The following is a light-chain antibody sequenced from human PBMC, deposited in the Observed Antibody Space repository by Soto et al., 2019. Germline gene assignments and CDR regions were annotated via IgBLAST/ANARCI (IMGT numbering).Light chain of an antibody. Sequence: IQLTQSPSSLSASVGDRVTITCRASQGISSSLIWYQQTPGKDPKLLISTASTLQSGVPSRFSGSGSGTDFTLTISSLQPEDFAAYYCQQLDSFPLTFGGGTKVEIK. CDR1: QGISSS. CDR2: TAS. J-gene: IGKJ4*01. CDR3: QQLDSFPLT. V-gene: IGKV1-9*01.